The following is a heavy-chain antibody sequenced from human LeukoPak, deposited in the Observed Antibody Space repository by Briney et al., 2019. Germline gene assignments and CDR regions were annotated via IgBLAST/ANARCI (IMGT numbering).Heavy chain of an antibody. CDR2: ISSRSSYI. D-gene: IGHD3-9*01. CDR3: ARDQGFGYYDILTGSSGMDV. V-gene: IGHV3-21*01. CDR1: GFTFSSYT. J-gene: IGHJ6*02. Sequence: GGSLRLSCAASGFTFSSYTMSWVRQAPGKGLEWVSSISSRSSYIYYADSVKGRFTISRDNAKNSLYLQMNSLRAEDTAVYYCARDQGFGYYDILTGSSGMDVWGQGTTVTVSS.